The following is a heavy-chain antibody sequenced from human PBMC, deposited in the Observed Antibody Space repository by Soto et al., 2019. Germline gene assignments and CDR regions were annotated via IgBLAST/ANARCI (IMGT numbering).Heavy chain of an antibody. D-gene: IGHD6-19*01. CDR3: ARAGSVAGYDPFDS. CDR1: GFTFSTYS. CDR2: ISSTSTYI. Sequence: GGSLRLSCAASGFTFSTYSMNWVRQAPGKGLEWVSSISSTSTYIYYADSVRGRFTISRDNATKSLFLQMNSLRAEDTAVYFCARAGSVAGYDPFDSWGQGTLVTVSS. V-gene: IGHV3-21*01. J-gene: IGHJ4*02.